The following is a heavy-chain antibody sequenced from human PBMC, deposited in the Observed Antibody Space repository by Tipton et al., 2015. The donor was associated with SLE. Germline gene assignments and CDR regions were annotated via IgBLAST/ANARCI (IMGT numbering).Heavy chain of an antibody. V-gene: IGHV4-34*01. CDR3: ARGAKERITLVRVRPYYFDY. CDR1: GGSFRGYY. J-gene: IGHJ4*01. D-gene: IGHD3-10*01. Sequence: TLSLTCAVYGGSFRGYYWSWIRQPPGKGLEWIGESNPSGRTNYNPSLKSRVTISVDTSKNQLSLKLTSVTAADTSVYYCARGAKERITLVRVRPYYFDYWGQGSLVTVSS. CDR2: SNPSGRT.